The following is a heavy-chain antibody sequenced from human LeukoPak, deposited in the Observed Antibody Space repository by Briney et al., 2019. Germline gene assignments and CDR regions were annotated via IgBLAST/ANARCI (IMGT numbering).Heavy chain of an antibody. Sequence: TPSETLSLTCTVSGGSISSDSSFWGWAWIRQPPGKGLEWIGSIYYSVTPYYNSSLKSRVTISVDTTKNQLSLNLTSVTAADTAVYYCATTHYYYYYMDVWGKGATVTISS. CDR2: IYYSVTP. D-gene: IGHD4-11*01. CDR1: GGSISSDSSF. J-gene: IGHJ6*03. V-gene: IGHV4-39*01. CDR3: ATTHYYYYYMDV.